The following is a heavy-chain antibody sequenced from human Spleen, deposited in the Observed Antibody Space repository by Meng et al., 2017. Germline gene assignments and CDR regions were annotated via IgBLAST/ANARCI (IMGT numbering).Heavy chain of an antibody. Sequence: QVELVQSGAEVKKAGSSVKVSCKASVGTFSSYAISWVRQAPGQGLEWMGGIIPIFGTANYAQKFQGRVTITADESTSTAYMELSSLRSEDTAVYYCARGSTSAGYSSGWYHFDYWGQGTLVTVSS. CDR2: IIPIFGTA. D-gene: IGHD6-19*01. CDR3: ARGSTSAGYSSGWYHFDY. J-gene: IGHJ4*02. V-gene: IGHV1-69*01. CDR1: VGTFSSYA.